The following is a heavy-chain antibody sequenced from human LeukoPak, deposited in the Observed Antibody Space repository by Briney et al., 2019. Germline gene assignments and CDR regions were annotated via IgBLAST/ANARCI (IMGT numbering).Heavy chain of an antibody. CDR2: ISYDGSNK. J-gene: IGHJ5*02. Sequence: GRSLRLSCAASGFTFGSYAMHWVRQAPGKGLEWVAVISYDGSNKYYADSVKGRFTISRDNSKNTLYLQMNSLRAEDTAVYYCARDGEDTDYNWFDPWGQGTLVTVSS. D-gene: IGHD5-18*01. CDR1: GFTFGSYA. CDR3: ARDGEDTDYNWFDP. V-gene: IGHV3-30*04.